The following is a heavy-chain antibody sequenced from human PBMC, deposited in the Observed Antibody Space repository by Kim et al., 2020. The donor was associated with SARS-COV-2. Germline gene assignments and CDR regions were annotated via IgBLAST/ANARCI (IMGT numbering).Heavy chain of an antibody. CDR3: TTDVAGSGYYYYGMDV. D-gene: IGHD3-22*01. CDR2: IKSNSAGGTT. CDR1: GFTFSKAW. J-gene: IGHJ6*02. V-gene: IGHV3-15*01. Sequence: GGSLRLSCAASGFTFSKAWMSWVRQAPGKGLEWVGRIKSNSAGGTTDHAAPVQGRFTISRDDSKNTLYLQMNSLKTVDTAVYYCTTDVAGSGYYYYGMDVWGQGTPVTVSS.